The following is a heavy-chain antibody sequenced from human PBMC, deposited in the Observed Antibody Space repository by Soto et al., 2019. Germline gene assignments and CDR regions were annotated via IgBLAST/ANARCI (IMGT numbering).Heavy chain of an antibody. CDR2: IIPIFGTA. V-gene: IGHV1-69*13. J-gene: IGHJ4*02. CDR3: ARVDYYGSGTIGYFDY. D-gene: IGHD3-10*01. CDR1: GGTFSSYA. Sequence: SVKVACKASGGTFSSYAISWVRQAPGQGLEWMGGIIPIFGTANYAQKFQGRVTITADESTSTAYMELSSLRSEDTAVYYCARVDYYGSGTIGYFDYWGQGTLVTVSS.